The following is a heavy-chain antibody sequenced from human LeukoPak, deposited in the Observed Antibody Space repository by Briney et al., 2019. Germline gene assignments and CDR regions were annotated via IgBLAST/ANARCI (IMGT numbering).Heavy chain of an antibody. CDR2: INANSVST. CDR3: AKPISGGPAVTADWFRP. V-gene: IGHV3-23*01. CDR1: GFAFSVYA. D-gene: IGHD6-19*01. Sequence: AGGSLRLSCAASGFAFSVYAMSWLRQPPGKGLEWVSTINANSVSTSYAASVRGRFTISRDNAKDTVYLQLNRLSTDDTATYYCAKPISGGPAVTADWFRPWGQGTLVVVSS. J-gene: IGHJ5*02.